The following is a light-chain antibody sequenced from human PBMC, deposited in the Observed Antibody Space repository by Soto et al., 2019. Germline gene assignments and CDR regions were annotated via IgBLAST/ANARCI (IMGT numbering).Light chain of an antibody. CDR3: AAWDESPNLPV. Sequence: QSVLTQPPSASGTPGQRVTISCSGSNSNIGRNTVNWYQQFPGAAPNLLIHSDNERPSGVPDRFSGSRSGTSASLAISGLQSEDEADYSCAAWDESPNLPVFGGGTKLTVL. V-gene: IGLV1-44*01. CDR2: SDN. J-gene: IGLJ3*02. CDR1: NSNIGRNT.